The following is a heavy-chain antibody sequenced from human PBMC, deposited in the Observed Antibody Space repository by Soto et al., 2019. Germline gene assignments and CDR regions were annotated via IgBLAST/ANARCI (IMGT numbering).Heavy chain of an antibody. J-gene: IGHJ4*02. CDR2: ISSGSSSI. Sequence: EVQLVESGGGLVKPGGSLRLSCAASGFTFGTYSMNWVRQAPGKGLEWVSSISSGSSSIYYADSVKGRFTISRDNAKNSLFLQMNSLRAEDTAVYYGGRGRHSTGWYDYWGQGTLVTVSS. CDR1: GFTFGTYS. CDR3: GRGRHSTGWYDY. D-gene: IGHD6-19*01. V-gene: IGHV3-21*01.